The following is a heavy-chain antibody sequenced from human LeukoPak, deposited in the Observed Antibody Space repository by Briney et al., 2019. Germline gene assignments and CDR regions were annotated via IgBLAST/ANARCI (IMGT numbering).Heavy chain of an antibody. CDR2: IYPDDSDT. V-gene: IGHV5-51*01. D-gene: IGHD3-9*01. Sequence: GESLKISCKSSGYSFTSHWIGWVRQMPGKGLEWMGIIYPDDSDTTYSPSFQGQVTISADKSISTAYLQWSSLKASDTAMYYCARLPILTGYYIDFWGQGTLVTVPS. CDR1: GYSFTSHW. CDR3: ARLPILTGYYIDF. J-gene: IGHJ4*02.